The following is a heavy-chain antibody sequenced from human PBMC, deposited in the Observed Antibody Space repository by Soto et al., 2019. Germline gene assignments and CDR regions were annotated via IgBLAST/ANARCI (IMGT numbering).Heavy chain of an antibody. D-gene: IGHD3-22*01. CDR1: GFTFRDHA. J-gene: IGHJ5*02. CDR3: AKDRYYDTPGWFDP. CDR2: ISANGASI. V-gene: IGHV3-23*01. Sequence: LRLSCVGSGFTFRDHAMRWVRQAPGRGLEWVSAISANGASIQHADSVKGRFSVSRDNAKNTVYLQMDNLRTEDSAAYYCAKDRYYDTPGWFDPWGQGSRVTVSS.